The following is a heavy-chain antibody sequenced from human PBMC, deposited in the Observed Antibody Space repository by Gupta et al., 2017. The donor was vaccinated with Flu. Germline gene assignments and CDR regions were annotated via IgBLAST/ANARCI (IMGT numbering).Heavy chain of an antibody. D-gene: IGHD1-7*01. CDR1: GFTFGDYA. CDR3: TREARLELVYYYYYYMDV. CDR2: IRSKAYGGTT. J-gene: IGHJ6*03. Sequence: EVQLVESGGGLVQPGRSLRLSCTASGFTFGDYAMSWVRQAPGKGLEWVGFIRSKAYGGTTEYAASVKGRFTISRDDSKSIAYLQMNSLKTEDTAVFYCTREARLELVYYYYYYMDVWGKGTTVTVSS. V-gene: IGHV3-49*04.